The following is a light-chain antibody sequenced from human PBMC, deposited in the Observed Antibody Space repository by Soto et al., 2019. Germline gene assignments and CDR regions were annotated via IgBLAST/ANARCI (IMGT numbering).Light chain of an antibody. J-gene: IGKJ5*01. Sequence: DIQMTQSPSTLSASVGDRVTITCRASQSISSWLAWYQQKPGKAPKLLIYDASSLETGVPSRFSGSGSGTDFTFTISSLQPEDFATYYCQQYDNLPLIFGQGTLLEIK. CDR1: QSISSW. V-gene: IGKV1-5*01. CDR2: DAS. CDR3: QQYDNLPLI.